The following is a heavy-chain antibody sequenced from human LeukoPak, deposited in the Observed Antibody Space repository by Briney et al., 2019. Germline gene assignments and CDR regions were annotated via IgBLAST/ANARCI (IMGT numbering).Heavy chain of an antibody. Sequence: GGSLRLSCAASGFTFSSYWMSWVRQAPGKGLEWVAIIKQDGSEKYYVDSVKGRFTISRDNAKNSLYLQMNSLRAEDTAVYYCARGVWSSSSDRKYYFDYWGQGTLVTVSS. CDR2: IKQDGSEK. J-gene: IGHJ4*02. V-gene: IGHV3-7*01. CDR3: ARGVWSSSSDRKYYFDY. CDR1: GFTFSSYW. D-gene: IGHD6-13*01.